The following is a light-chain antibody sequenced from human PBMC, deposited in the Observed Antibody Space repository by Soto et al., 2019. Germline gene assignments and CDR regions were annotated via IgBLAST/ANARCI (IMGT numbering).Light chain of an antibody. J-gene: IGLJ1*01. Sequence: QSVLTQPPSASGTPGQRVSMSCSGSSSNIGSNSVNWYQQLPGMAPKLLIYNNSQRPSGVPDRFSGSKSGTSASLAITGLQAEDEADYYCQSYDSSLSGVYVFGTGTQLTVL. CDR2: NNS. V-gene: IGLV1-44*01. CDR3: QSYDSSLSGVYV. CDR1: SSNIGSNS.